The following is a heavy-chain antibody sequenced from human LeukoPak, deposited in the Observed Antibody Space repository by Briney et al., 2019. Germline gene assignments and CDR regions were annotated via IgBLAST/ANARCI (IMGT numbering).Heavy chain of an antibody. CDR1: GFTFSGFW. V-gene: IGHV3-7*01. CDR3: ARGGWYPDN. CDR2: IKLDGSEK. D-gene: IGHD6-19*01. J-gene: IGHJ4*02. Sequence: GGSLRLSCAASGFTFSGFWMSWVRQAPGKGPEWVADIKLDGSEKYYVDAVKGRFTISRDNAKNSLYLQMNSLRAEDTAIYHCARGGWYPDNWGQGTLVTVSS.